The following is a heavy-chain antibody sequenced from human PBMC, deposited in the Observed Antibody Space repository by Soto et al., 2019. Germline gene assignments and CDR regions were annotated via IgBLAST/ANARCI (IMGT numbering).Heavy chain of an antibody. CDR3: ARGLRADY. V-gene: IGHV4-34*01. J-gene: IGHJ4*02. CDR1: GGSFSGYY. Sequence: ETLSLTCAVYGGSFSGYYWSWIRQPPGKGLEWIGEINHSGSTNYNPSLKSRVTISVDKSISTAYLQWSSLKASDTAMYYCARGLRADYWGQGTLVTVSS. CDR2: INHSGST.